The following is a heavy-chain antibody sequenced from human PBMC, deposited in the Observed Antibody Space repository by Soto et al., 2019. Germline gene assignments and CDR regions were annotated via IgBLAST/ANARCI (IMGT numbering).Heavy chain of an antibody. V-gene: IGHV4-39*01. Sequence: SETLSLTCTVSGGSISSSSYYWGWIRQPPGKGLEWIGSIYYSGSTYYNPSLKSRVTISVDTSKNQFSLKLSSVTAADTAVYYCARSRGDYGGDFDYWGQGTLVTVPS. D-gene: IGHD4-17*01. J-gene: IGHJ4*02. CDR2: IYYSGST. CDR1: GGSISSSSYY. CDR3: ARSRGDYGGDFDY.